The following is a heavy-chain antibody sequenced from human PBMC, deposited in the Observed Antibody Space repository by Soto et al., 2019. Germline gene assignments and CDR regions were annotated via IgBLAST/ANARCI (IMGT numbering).Heavy chain of an antibody. CDR3: VKGGYGD. Sequence: EVQLLESGGGLVQPGGSLRLSCAASGFTFSSHAMGWVRQAPGKGLEWVSSISGSGVNTYYVDSVKGRFTISRDNSKNTLHLQMNSLRVEDTAVYYCVKGGYGDGGRGILVTVSS. V-gene: IGHV3-23*01. CDR1: GFTFSSHA. CDR2: ISGSGVNT. D-gene: IGHD5-18*01. J-gene: IGHJ4*02.